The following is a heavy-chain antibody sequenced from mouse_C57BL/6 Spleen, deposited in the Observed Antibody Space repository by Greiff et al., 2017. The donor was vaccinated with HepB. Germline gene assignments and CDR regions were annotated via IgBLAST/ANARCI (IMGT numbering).Heavy chain of an antibody. Sequence: EVQVVESGAELVRPGASVKLSCTASGFNIKDDYMHWVKQRPEQGLEWIGWIDPENGDTEYASKFQGKATITADTSSNTAYLQLSSLTSEDTAVYYCTTGFPFAYWGQGTLVTVSA. J-gene: IGHJ3*01. CDR2: IDPENGDT. CDR3: TTGFPFAY. CDR1: GFNIKDDY. V-gene: IGHV14-4*01. D-gene: IGHD3-1*01.